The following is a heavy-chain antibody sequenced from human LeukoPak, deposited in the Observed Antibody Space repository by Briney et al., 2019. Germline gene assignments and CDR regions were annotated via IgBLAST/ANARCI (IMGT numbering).Heavy chain of an antibody. CDR2: IRTDGTIT. CDR3: ATQQLVFAFDI. Sequence: GGSLRLSCAASGFTFSSYWMHWVRQAPGKGLVWVSRIRTDGTITTYADSVKGRFSISRDNAKNTLYLQVNSLRVEDTAVYYCATQQLVFAFDIWGQGTMVTVSS. CDR1: GFTFSSYW. J-gene: IGHJ3*02. V-gene: IGHV3-74*03. D-gene: IGHD6-13*01.